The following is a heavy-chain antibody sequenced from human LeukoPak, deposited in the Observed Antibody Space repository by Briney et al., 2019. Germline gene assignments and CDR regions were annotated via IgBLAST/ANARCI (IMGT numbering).Heavy chain of an antibody. J-gene: IGHJ5*02. CDR3: ARRVAGRVSWFDP. CDR2: INHGGST. V-gene: IGHV4-34*01. Sequence: SETLSLTCAVYGGSFSGYYWSWIRQPPGKGLEWIGEINHGGSTNYNPSHKSRVTISVDTSKNQFSLKLSSVTAADTAVYYCARRVAGRVSWFDPWGQGTLVTVSS. CDR1: GGSFSGYY. D-gene: IGHD6-19*01.